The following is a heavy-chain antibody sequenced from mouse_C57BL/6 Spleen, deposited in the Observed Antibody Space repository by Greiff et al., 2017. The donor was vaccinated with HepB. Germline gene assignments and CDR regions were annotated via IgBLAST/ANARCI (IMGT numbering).Heavy chain of an antibody. CDR1: GYTFTDYY. Sequence: EVQLQQSGPELVKPGASVKISCKASGYTFTDYYMNWVKQSHGKSLEWIGDINPNNGGTSYNQKFKGKATLTVDKSSSTAYMELRSLTSEDSAVYYCARIYSNPYYFDYWGQGTTLTVSS. J-gene: IGHJ2*01. D-gene: IGHD2-5*01. CDR2: INPNNGGT. CDR3: ARIYSNPYYFDY. V-gene: IGHV1-26*01.